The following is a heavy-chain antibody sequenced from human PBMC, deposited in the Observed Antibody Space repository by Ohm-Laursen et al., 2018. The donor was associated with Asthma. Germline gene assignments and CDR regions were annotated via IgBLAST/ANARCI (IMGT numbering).Heavy chain of an antibody. V-gene: IGHV4-31*03. CDR3: VREDFDWPPGYCDY. J-gene: IGHJ4*02. CDR2: IYHTGKT. Sequence: TLSLTCTVSGGSISSGGYYWSWIRQHPGKGLEYVGCIYHTGKTYYNPSLQSRLTLSVDTSKNHFSLKLNSVTAADTAVYYCVREDFDWPPGYCDYWGQGTLVTVSS. CDR1: GGSISSGGYY. D-gene: IGHD3-9*01.